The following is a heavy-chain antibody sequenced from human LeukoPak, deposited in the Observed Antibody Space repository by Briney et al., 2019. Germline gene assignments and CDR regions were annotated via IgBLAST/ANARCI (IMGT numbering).Heavy chain of an antibody. CDR2: ITATGSRT. V-gene: IGHV3-23*01. CDR1: GLTFGSYT. Sequence: GGSLRLSCTASGLTFGSYTMSWVRQAPGKGLEWVSGITATGSRTYYADSAKGRFTISRDSSKNTLYLQLNSLRADDTAVYYCATSMGGGNIDYWGQGALVTVSS. CDR3: ATSMGGGNIDY. D-gene: IGHD3-16*01. J-gene: IGHJ4*02.